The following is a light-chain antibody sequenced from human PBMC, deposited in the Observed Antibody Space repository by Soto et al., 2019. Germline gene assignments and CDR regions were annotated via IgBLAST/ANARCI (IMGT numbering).Light chain of an antibody. CDR2: GAS. Sequence: EIVMTQSPATLSVSPGERATLSCRASESVRSKLAWYQQKPGQDPRLLMYGASTRATGIPARFSGSGAGTEFTLTISSLQSEDFAIYYCQQYSHWPPFTFGGGTKVEIK. J-gene: IGKJ4*01. CDR3: QQYSHWPPFT. V-gene: IGKV3-15*01. CDR1: ESVRSK.